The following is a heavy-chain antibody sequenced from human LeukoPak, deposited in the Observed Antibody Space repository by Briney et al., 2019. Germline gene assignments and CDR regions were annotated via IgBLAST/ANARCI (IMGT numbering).Heavy chain of an antibody. CDR2: IYYSGST. D-gene: IGHD1-26*01. V-gene: IGHV4-59*01. CDR1: GGSISSYY. J-gene: IGHJ4*02. CDR3: AGTTGRYFEY. Sequence: SETLSLTCTVSGGSISSYYWSWIRQPPGKGLEWIGYIYYSGSTNYNPSLKSRVTISIHTSKNQFSLKLNSVSAADTAVYYCAGTTGRYFEYWGQGILVTVSS.